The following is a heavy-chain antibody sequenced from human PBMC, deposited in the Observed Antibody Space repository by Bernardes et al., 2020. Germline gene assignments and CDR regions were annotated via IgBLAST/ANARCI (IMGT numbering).Heavy chain of an antibody. Sequence: GESLKISCKGSGYSFTSYWIGWVRQMPGKGLEWMGIIYPGDSDTRYSPSFQGQVTISADKSISTAYLQWSSLKASDTAMYYCARHRVTYYDFWSGYANAFDIWGQGTMVTVSS. D-gene: IGHD3-3*01. CDR3: ARHRVTYYDFWSGYANAFDI. CDR1: GYSFTSYW. J-gene: IGHJ3*02. V-gene: IGHV5-51*01. CDR2: IYPGDSDT.